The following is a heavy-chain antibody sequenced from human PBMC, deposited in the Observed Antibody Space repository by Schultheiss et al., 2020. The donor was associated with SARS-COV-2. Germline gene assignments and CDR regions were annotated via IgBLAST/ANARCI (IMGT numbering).Heavy chain of an antibody. CDR3: AKAVPLLAFAKWSYWFDP. J-gene: IGHJ5*02. CDR2: ISSSSSYI. D-gene: IGHD3-3*02. CDR1: GFTFSSYS. V-gene: IGHV3-21*01. Sequence: GESLKISCAASGFTFSSYSMNWVRQAPGKGLEWVSSISSSSSYIYYADSVKGRFTISRDNAKNSLYLQMNSLRAEDTAVYYCAKAVPLLAFAKWSYWFDPWGQGTLVTVSS.